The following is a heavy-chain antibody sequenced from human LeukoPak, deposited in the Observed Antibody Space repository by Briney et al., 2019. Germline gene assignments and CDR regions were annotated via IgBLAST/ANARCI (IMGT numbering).Heavy chain of an antibody. J-gene: IGHJ4*02. CDR3: ARAATITADFDY. Sequence: ASVKVSCKASGYTFTGYYMHWVRQAPGQGLEWMGWINPNSGGTNYAQKFRGRVTMTRDTSISTAYMELSRLRSDDTAVYYCARAATITADFDYWGQGTLVTVSS. V-gene: IGHV1-2*02. CDR1: GYTFTGYY. D-gene: IGHD5-24*01. CDR2: INPNSGGT.